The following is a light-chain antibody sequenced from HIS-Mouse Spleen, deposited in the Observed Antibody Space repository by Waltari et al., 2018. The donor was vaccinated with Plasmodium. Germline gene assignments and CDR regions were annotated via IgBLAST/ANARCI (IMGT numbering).Light chain of an antibody. CDR2: EVS. CDR1: SSDVGGYNY. J-gene: IGLJ2*01. V-gene: IGLV2-8*01. CDR3: SSYAGSNNLV. Sequence: QSALTQPPSASGSPGQSVTISCTGTSSDVGGYNYVSGYQQHPGKAPKLMIYEVSKRPSGVPDRCSGSKSGDTASLTVSGLQAEDEADYYCSSYAGSNNLVFGGGTKLTVL.